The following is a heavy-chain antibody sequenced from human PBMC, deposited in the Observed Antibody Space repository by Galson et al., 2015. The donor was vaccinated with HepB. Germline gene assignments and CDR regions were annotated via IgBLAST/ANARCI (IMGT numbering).Heavy chain of an antibody. J-gene: IGHJ3*02. CDR1: GFTFSSYG. Sequence: SLRLSCAASGFTFSSYGMHWVRQAPGKGLEWVAVIWYDGSNKYYADSVKGRFTISRDNSKNTLYLQMNSLRAEDTAVYYCARDGDPRLLSLVNAFDIWGQGTMVTVSS. V-gene: IGHV3-33*01. D-gene: IGHD7-27*01. CDR3: ARDGDPRLLSLVNAFDI. CDR2: IWYDGSNK.